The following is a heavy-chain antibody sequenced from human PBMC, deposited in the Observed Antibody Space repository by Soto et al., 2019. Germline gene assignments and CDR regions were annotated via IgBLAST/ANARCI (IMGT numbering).Heavy chain of an antibody. Sequence: SETLSLTCAVYGGSCSGYYWSWIRQPPGKGLEWIGEINHSGSTNYNPSLKSRVTISVDTSKNQFSLKLSSVTAADTVVYYCASGYDRTVTTDWGQGTLVTVSS. CDR2: INHSGST. CDR1: GGSCSGYY. D-gene: IGHD4-17*01. J-gene: IGHJ4*02. V-gene: IGHV4-34*01. CDR3: ASGYDRTVTTD.